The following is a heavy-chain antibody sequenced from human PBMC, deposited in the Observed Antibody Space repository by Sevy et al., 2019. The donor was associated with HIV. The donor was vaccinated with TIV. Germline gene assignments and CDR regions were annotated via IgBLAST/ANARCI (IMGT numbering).Heavy chain of an antibody. CDR2: ISGTGDYT. D-gene: IGHD5-18*01. V-gene: IGHV3-23*01. Sequence: GGSLRLSCAASGFTFSSFAMGWVRQAPGKGLDWISVISGTGDYTYYADSVKGRFTISRDNSKNTLFLLMNSLRAEDTAIFYCAKKMGGGSGMAFLVDYWGQGTLVTVSS. J-gene: IGHJ4*02. CDR3: AKKMGGGSGMAFLVDY. CDR1: GFTFSSFA.